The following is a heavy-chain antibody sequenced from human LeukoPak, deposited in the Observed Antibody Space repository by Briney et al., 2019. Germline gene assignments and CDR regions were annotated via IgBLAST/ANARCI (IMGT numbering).Heavy chain of an antibody. CDR1: GGSISSSY. CDR2: FYDSVST. Sequence: SETLSLTCTVSGGSISSSYWSWIRQSPGKGLEWIGYFYDSVSTKYNPSPKRRVTISTDTSKNQLSLKLKSVTAADTAVYYCARHGAFFTRGFCSSANCYVDGLHTWGQGIMVSVST. D-gene: IGHD2-2*01. V-gene: IGHV4-59*08. J-gene: IGHJ3*01. CDR3: ARHGAFFTRGFCSSANCYVDGLHT.